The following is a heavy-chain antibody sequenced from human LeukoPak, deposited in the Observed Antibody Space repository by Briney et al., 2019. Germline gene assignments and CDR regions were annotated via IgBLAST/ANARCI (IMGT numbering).Heavy chain of an antibody. D-gene: IGHD2-15*01. CDR3: ASLVVVGGLDAFDI. J-gene: IGHJ3*02. CDR1: GFTFSSYS. CDR2: ISSSSSYI. Sequence: GGSLRLTCAASGFTFSSYSMNWVRQAPGKGLEWVSSISSSSSYIYYADSVKGRFTISRDNAKNSLYLQRNSLRAEDTAVYYCASLVVVGGLDAFDIWGQGTMVTVSS. V-gene: IGHV3-21*01.